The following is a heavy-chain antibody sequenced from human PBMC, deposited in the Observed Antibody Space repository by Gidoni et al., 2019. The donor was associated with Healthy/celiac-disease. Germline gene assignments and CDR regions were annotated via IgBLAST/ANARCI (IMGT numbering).Heavy chain of an antibody. D-gene: IGHD3-10*01. CDR3: ASGAGTNYYYYMDV. J-gene: IGHJ6*03. CDR2: IYNSGST. Sequence: QVQLQESGPGLVKPSETLSLTCTVSGGSISSYYWSWIRQPAGKGLEWIGRIYNSGSTNYNPSLKSRVTMSVDTSKNQFSLKLSSVTAADTAVYYCASGAGTNYYYYMDVWGKGTTVTVSS. V-gene: IGHV4-4*07. CDR1: GGSISSYY.